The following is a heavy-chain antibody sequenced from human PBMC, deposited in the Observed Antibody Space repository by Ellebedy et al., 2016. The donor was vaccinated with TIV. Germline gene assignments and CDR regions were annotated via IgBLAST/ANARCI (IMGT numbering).Heavy chain of an antibody. D-gene: IGHD4-17*01. Sequence: SVKVSCXASGGTFSSYAISWVRQAPGQGLEWMGGIIPIFGTANYAQKFQGRVTMTRNTSISTAYMELSSLRSEDTAVYYCARGRGVTTSFDYWGQGTLVTVSS. V-gene: IGHV1-69*05. CDR2: IIPIFGTA. J-gene: IGHJ4*02. CDR1: GGTFSSYA. CDR3: ARGRGVTTSFDY.